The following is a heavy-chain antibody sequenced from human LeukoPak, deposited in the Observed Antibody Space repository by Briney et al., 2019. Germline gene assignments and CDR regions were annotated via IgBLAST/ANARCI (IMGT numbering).Heavy chain of an antibody. J-gene: IGHJ4*02. V-gene: IGHV4-4*07. CDR2: IYTSGST. CDR1: GGSISSYY. Sequence: PSETLSLTCTVSGGSISSYYWSWLRQPAGKGLEWIGRIYTSGSTNYNPSLKSRVTMSVDTSKNQFSLKLSSVTAADTAVYYCARDTYYYGSGSYSYDCWGQGTLVTVSS. D-gene: IGHD3-10*01. CDR3: ARDTYYYGSGSYSYDC.